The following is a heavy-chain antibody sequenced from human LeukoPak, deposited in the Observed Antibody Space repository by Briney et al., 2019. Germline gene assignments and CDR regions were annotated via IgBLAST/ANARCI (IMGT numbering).Heavy chain of an antibody. D-gene: IGHD6-6*01. V-gene: IGHV3-7*01. CDR3: ARWATSFDL. CDR2: IKQDGSDK. Sequence: GGSLRLSRAASGFTFGNYWMSWVRQAPGKGLEWVANIKQDGSDKYYVDSVTGRFTISRDNAKNSLYLQVNSLRAEDTAVYYCARWATSFDLWGQGTLVTVSS. J-gene: IGHJ4*02. CDR1: GFTFGNYW.